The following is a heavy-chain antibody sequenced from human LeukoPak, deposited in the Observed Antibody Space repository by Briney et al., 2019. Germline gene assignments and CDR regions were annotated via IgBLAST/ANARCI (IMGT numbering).Heavy chain of an antibody. Sequence: PGASLRLSCAASGFTFRSYAMIWVRQAPGKGLEWVSHITGSGASTYYADSVKGRFTISRDNSNNSLYLQMNSLGADDTAVYYCARPHYDILTGYMYYFYYWGQGTLVTVSS. D-gene: IGHD3-9*01. CDR3: ARPHYDILTGYMYYFYY. CDR2: ITGSGAST. J-gene: IGHJ4*02. CDR1: GFTFRSYA. V-gene: IGHV3-23*01.